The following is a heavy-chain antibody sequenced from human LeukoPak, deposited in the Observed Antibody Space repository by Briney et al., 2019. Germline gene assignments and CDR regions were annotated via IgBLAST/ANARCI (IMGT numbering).Heavy chain of an antibody. J-gene: IGHJ3*01. CDR1: GFPFSTFW. Sequence: PGGSLRLSCAAFGFPFSTFWMTWVRQAPGKGLEWVANIIQDGSERYYVDSVKGRFTISRDNAKNSLFLQMNSLRAEDTAVYYCAREGASTISHAFDVWGQGTMVTVSS. CDR2: IIQDGSER. D-gene: IGHD3-16*01. CDR3: AREGASTISHAFDV. V-gene: IGHV3-7*01.